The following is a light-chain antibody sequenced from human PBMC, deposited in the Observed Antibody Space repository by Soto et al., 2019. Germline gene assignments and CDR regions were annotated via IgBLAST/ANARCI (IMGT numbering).Light chain of an antibody. V-gene: IGLV2-14*01. Sequence: QSVLTQPASVSGSPGQSITISCTGTSSHVGGYNYVSWYQQHPGKAPKLMIYEVSNRPSGVSNRFSGSKSGNTASLTISGLQAEAEADYYCSSYTSSSTLVFGGGTKLTVL. CDR3: SSYTSSSTLV. J-gene: IGLJ2*01. CDR1: SSHVGGYNY. CDR2: EVS.